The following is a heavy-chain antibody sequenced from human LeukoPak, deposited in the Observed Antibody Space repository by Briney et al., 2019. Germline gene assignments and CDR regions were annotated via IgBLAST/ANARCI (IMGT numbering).Heavy chain of an antibody. CDR1: GGSISGYF. CDR3: ARWGSSGFDY. Sequence: SETLSLTCTVSGGSISGYFWSWIRQPPGKGLQWIGYIYYSGSTNYNPPLKSRVTISVDTSNNQFSLKLSSVTAADTAVYYCARWGSSGFDYWGQGTLVTVSS. D-gene: IGHD3-22*01. V-gene: IGHV4-59*01. CDR2: IYYSGST. J-gene: IGHJ4*02.